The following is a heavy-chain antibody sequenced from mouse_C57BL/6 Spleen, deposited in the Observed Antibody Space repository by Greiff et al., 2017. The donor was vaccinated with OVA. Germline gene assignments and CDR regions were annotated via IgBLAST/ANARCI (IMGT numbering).Heavy chain of an antibody. D-gene: IGHD1-1*01. CDR1: GYTFTSSW. J-gene: IGHJ1*03. V-gene: IGHV1-52*01. CDR3: ARGPHYYGSRGYVDV. CDR2: IDPSDSET. Sequence: QVQLQQPGAELVRPGSSVKLSCKASGYTFTSSWMHWVKQRPIQGLEWIGNIDPSDSETHYNQKFKDQATLTVDKSSSTAYMQLSSLTSEDSAVYYCARGPHYYGSRGYVDVWGTGTTVTVSS.